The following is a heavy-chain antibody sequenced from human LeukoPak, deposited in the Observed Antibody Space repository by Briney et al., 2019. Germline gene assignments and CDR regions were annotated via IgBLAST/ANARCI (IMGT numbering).Heavy chain of an antibody. CDR3: AKDVGKWESLHFFDY. J-gene: IGHJ4*02. D-gene: IGHD1-26*01. CDR2: ISGSGAST. V-gene: IGHV3-23*01. CDR1: EFTFRTYA. Sequence: PGGSLRLSCEASEFTFRTYAMHWVRQAPGKGLEWISGISGSGASTYYADSVKGRFTISRDDSRNTLYLQMNSLRGDDTAVYYCAKDVGKWESLHFFDYWGQGTLVTVSS.